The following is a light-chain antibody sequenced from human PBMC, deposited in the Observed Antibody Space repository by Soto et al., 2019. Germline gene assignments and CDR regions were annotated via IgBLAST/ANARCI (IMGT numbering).Light chain of an antibody. CDR1: SSDIGGYSY. J-gene: IGLJ2*01. Sequence: QSALTQPASVSGSPGQSITISCTGTSSDIGGYSYVSWYQQHPDKAPKLLINEVSNRPSGVSNRFSGSKSGDTASLTISGLQADDEADYSCSSYSSTSTPVVFGGGTKVTVL. V-gene: IGLV2-14*01. CDR2: EVS. CDR3: SSYSSTSTPVV.